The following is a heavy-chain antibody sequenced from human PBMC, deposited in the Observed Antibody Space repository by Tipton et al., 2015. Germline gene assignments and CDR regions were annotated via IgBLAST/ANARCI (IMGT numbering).Heavy chain of an antibody. CDR1: GDSMTTGIYY. J-gene: IGHJ4*02. CDR2: IYHSGIT. D-gene: IGHD4-11*01. V-gene: IGHV4-31*03. CDR3: ARSGDTYSDY. Sequence: TLSLTCTVSGDSMTTGIYYWSWIRQHPGKGLEWIGYIYHSGITYYNPSLKSRLTISLDKSRSRFSLQLRSVTAADTAVYYCARSGDTYSDYWGQGTLVTVSS.